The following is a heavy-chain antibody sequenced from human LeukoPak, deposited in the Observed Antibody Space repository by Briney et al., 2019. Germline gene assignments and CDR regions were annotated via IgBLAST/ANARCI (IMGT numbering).Heavy chain of an antibody. V-gene: IGHV3-30-3*01. J-gene: IGHJ2*01. Sequence: GGSLRLSCAASGFTFSSYDMHWVRQAPGKGLEWVAVISYDGNNKYYADSVKGRFTISRDNSKKTLYLQMNSLRVEDTAVYYCARDGYNEEDWYFDLWGRGILVTVPS. D-gene: IGHD5-24*01. CDR1: GFTFSSYD. CDR2: ISYDGNNK. CDR3: ARDGYNEEDWYFDL.